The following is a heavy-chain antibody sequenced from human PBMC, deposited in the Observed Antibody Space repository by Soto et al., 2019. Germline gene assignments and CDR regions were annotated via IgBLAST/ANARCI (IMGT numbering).Heavy chain of an antibody. CDR1: GGSISSGGYY. CDR2: IYYSGRT. Sequence: QVQLQESGPGLVKPSQTLSLTCTVSGGSISSGGYYWSWIRQHPGKGLEWIGYIYYSGRTYYNPCLKRRVTISVDTAKNYFVLKLSSVTAAAAAVYYCARVGGINLFDHLGQGSLVTVSS. J-gene: IGHJ5*02. D-gene: IGHD3-16*01. V-gene: IGHV4-31*03. CDR3: ARVGGINLFDH.